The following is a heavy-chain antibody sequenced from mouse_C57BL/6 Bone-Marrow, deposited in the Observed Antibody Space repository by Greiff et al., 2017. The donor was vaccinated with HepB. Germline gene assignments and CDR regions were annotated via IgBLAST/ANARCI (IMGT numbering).Heavy chain of an antibody. V-gene: IGHV5-12*01. D-gene: IGHD1-1*02. J-gene: IGHJ4*01. CDR1: GFTFSDYY. Sequence: EVKVVESGGGLVQPGGSLKLSCAASGFTFSDYYMYWVRQTPEKRLEWVAYISNGGGSTYYPDTVKGRFTISRDNAKNTLYLQMSRLKSEDTAMYYCASAYSGTMDYWGQGTSVTVSS. CDR3: ASAYSGTMDY. CDR2: ISNGGGST.